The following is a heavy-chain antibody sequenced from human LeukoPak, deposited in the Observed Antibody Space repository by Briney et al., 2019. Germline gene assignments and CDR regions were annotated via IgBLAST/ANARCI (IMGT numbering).Heavy chain of an antibody. CDR3: ARRIVGQAPDY. V-gene: IGHV3-23*01. CDR2: ISGSGGSI. CDR1: GFTFSSYV. Sequence: GSLRLSCAASGFTFSSYVMSWVRQAPGKGLEWVAIISGSGGSIFYTDSVKGRFTISRGNSKNTLYLQMSSLRAEDTAVYYCARRIVGQAPDYWGQGTLVTVSS. D-gene: IGHD1-26*01. J-gene: IGHJ4*02.